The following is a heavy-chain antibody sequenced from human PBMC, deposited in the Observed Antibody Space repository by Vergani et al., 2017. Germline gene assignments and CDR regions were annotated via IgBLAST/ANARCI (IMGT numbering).Heavy chain of an antibody. CDR3: AKVSYYGSGSYFDY. CDR2: ISGSGGST. V-gene: IGHV3-23*04. Sequence: VQLVQSGAEVKKPGSSVKVSCKASGGTFSSYAMSWVRQAPGKGLEWVSAISGSGGSTYYADSVKGRFTISRDNSKNTLYLQMNSLRAEDTAVYYCAKVSYYGSGSYFDYWGQGTLVTVSS. J-gene: IGHJ4*02. D-gene: IGHD3-10*01. CDR1: GGTFSSYA.